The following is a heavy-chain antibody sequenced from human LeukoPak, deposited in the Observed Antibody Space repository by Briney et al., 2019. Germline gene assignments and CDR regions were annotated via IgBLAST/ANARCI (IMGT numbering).Heavy chain of an antibody. CDR2: IYYSGST. J-gene: IGHJ4*02. CDR1: GGSLSSSSFY. Sequence: SLTRTVSGGSLSSSSFYWGWVRQPPGEGVGWVGSIYYSGSTYYNPSLKSRVTISVDTSKNQFSLKLSSVTAADTAVYYCARIEHSSGWYYFDYWGQGTLVTVSS. V-gene: IGHV4-39*01. D-gene: IGHD6-19*01. CDR3: ARIEHSSGWYYFDY.